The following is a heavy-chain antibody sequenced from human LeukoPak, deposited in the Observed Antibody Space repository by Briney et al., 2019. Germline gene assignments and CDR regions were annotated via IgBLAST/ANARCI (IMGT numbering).Heavy chain of an antibody. CDR2: INPNSGGT. Sequence: ASVKVSCKASGYTFTGYYMHWVRQAPGQGLECMGWINPNSGGTNYAQKFQGRVTMTRDTSISTAYMELSRLRSDDTAVYYCARVRADMYYYGSGSYYMDYWGQGTLVTVSS. CDR1: GYTFTGYY. D-gene: IGHD3-10*01. V-gene: IGHV1-2*02. CDR3: ARVRADMYYYGSGSYYMDY. J-gene: IGHJ4*02.